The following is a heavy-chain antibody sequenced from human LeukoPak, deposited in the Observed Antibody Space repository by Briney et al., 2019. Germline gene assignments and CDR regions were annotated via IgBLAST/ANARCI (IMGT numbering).Heavy chain of an antibody. V-gene: IGHV4-30-2*01. D-gene: IGHD6-6*01. Sequence: SETLSLTCTVSGGSISSGGYYWSWIRQPPGKGLEWIGYIYHSGSTYYNPSLKSRVTISVDRSKNQFSLKLSSVTAADTAVYYCARVPPPESMAARRGAFDIWGQGTMVTVSS. J-gene: IGHJ3*02. CDR2: IYHSGST. CDR3: ARVPPPESMAARRGAFDI. CDR1: GGSISSGGYY.